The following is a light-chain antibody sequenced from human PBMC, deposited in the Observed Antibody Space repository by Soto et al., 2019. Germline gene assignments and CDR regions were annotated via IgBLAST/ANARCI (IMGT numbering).Light chain of an antibody. CDR3: TSYTSSTPFYV. CDR1: SSDVGSYNL. Sequence: QSVLPQPASVSGSPGQSITISCTGTSSDVGSYNLVSWYQQHPGKAPQLIIYDVYNRPSGVSHRFSGSKSGDTASLTISGLQAEDEADYYCTSYTSSTPFYVFGTGTKVTVL. V-gene: IGLV2-14*03. CDR2: DVY. J-gene: IGLJ1*01.